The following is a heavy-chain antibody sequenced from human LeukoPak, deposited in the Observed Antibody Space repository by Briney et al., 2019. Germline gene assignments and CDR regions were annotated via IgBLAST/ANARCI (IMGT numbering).Heavy chain of an antibody. J-gene: IGHJ4*02. V-gene: IGHV4-59*01. D-gene: IGHD3-3*01. Sequence: SETLSLTCIVSGGSIISYSWNWIRQSPGKGLEWVGYISHSGTTSYNPSLKSRVTISVDTSKNQFSLKLSSVTAADTAVYYCARVLTRITIFGVVINYFDYWGQGTLVTVSS. CDR3: ARVLTRITIFGVVINYFDY. CDR1: GGSIISYS. CDR2: ISHSGTT.